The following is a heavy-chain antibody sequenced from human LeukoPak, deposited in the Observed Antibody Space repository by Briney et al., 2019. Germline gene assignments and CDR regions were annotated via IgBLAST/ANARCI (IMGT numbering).Heavy chain of an antibody. CDR3: ARGEIYSYGSSDY. J-gene: IGHJ4*02. Sequence: GGSLRLSCAASGFTFSSYSMNWVRQAPGKGLEWVSSISSSSSYIYYADSVKGRFTISRDNAKTSLYLQMNSLRAEDTAVYYCARGEIYSYGSSDYWGQGTLVTVSS. CDR2: ISSSSSYI. D-gene: IGHD5-18*01. CDR1: GFTFSSYS. V-gene: IGHV3-21*01.